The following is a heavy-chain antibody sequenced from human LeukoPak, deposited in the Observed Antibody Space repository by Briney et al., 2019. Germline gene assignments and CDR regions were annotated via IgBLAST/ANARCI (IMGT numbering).Heavy chain of an antibody. CDR1: GYSISSGSCY. Sequence: SGTLSLTCAVSGYSISSGSCYWSWIRQPAGKGLEWIGRIYTSGSTNYNPSLKSRVTISVDTSKNQFSLKLSSVTAADTAVYYCASGDSSGYYDYWGQGTLVTVSS. V-gene: IGHV4-61*02. D-gene: IGHD3-22*01. CDR3: ASGDSSGYYDY. CDR2: IYTSGST. J-gene: IGHJ4*02.